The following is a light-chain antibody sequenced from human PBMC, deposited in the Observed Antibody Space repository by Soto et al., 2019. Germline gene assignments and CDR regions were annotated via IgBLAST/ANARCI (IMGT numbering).Light chain of an antibody. Sequence: QPVLTQPPSVSGAPGQRIIISCTGSSSNIGVGFDVHWYQHLPGTAPKLLVYDNDNRPSGLPARFSDSRSGTSASLAITSLQADDEADYYCQSYDNSLSGVVFGGGTKLTVL. J-gene: IGLJ2*01. CDR2: DND. CDR3: QSYDNSLSGVV. CDR1: SSNIGVGFD. V-gene: IGLV1-40*01.